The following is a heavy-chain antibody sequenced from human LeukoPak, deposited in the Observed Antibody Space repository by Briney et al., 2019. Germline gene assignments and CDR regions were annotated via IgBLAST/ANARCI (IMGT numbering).Heavy chain of an antibody. J-gene: IGHJ4*02. CDR2: INSDGSST. V-gene: IGHV3-74*01. D-gene: IGHD4-23*01. CDR3: AKGGTTVVDY. CDR1: GLPISNYW. Sequence: GSHRLSCAASGLPISNYWMHWVRQAPGKGLLWVARINSDGSSTTYADSVKGRFTISRDNAKNTLYLQMNSPRDEDTAVYYCAKGGTTVVDYWGQGTLVTVSS.